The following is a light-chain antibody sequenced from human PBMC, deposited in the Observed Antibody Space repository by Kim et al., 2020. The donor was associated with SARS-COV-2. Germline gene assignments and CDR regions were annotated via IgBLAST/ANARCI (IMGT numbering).Light chain of an antibody. CDR2: YDD. CDR3: GTWDDSLTGPV. V-gene: IGLV1-36*01. CDR1: SVNIGSNA. Sequence: QKVNISCSGSSVNIGSNAVNWYQQFPGKAPRLLISYDDQLSSGVSDRFSASKSVTSASLAISGLQSEDEADYYCGTWDDSLTGPVFGGGTQLTVL. J-gene: IGLJ2*01.